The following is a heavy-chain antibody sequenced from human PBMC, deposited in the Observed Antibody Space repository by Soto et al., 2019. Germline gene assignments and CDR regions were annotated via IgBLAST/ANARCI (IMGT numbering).Heavy chain of an antibody. D-gene: IGHD6-19*01. J-gene: IGHJ4*02. CDR3: AREYSSGWYPYFDY. CDR2: IIPIFGTA. CDR1: GGTFSSYA. V-gene: IGHV1-69*01. Sequence: QMQLVQSGAEVKKPGSSVKVSCKASGGTFSSYAISWVRQAPGQGLEWMGGIIPIFGTANYAQKFQGRVTITADESTSTDYMELSSLRSEDTAVYYCAREYSSGWYPYFDYWGQGTLVTVSS.